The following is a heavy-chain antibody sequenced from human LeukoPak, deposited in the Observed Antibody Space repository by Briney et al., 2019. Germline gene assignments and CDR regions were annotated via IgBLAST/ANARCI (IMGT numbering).Heavy chain of an antibody. Sequence: GGSLRLSCGASGFTFSRYGMHWVRQAPGKGLEWVAGIAYDGSNKYYAESVKGRLTISRDNSKNTLYLQMNSLRAEDTAVYYCARYEGGKGAFDIWGQGTMVTASS. CDR1: GFTFSRYG. D-gene: IGHD3-16*01. V-gene: IGHV3-33*01. CDR3: ARYEGGKGAFDI. CDR2: IAYDGSNK. J-gene: IGHJ3*02.